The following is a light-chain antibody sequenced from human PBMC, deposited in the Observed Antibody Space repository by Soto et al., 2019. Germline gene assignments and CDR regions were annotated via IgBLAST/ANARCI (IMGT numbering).Light chain of an antibody. CDR1: QSVTNSY. J-gene: IGKJ1*01. CDR3: QQYNSYPWT. V-gene: IGKV3-20*01. Sequence: EIVLTQSPGTLSLSPGERATLSCRASQSVTNSYLAWYQQKPGQAPRLLIYAASSRATGIPDRFAGSVSGTDFPLTISSLEPDDFATYYCQQYNSYPWTFGQGTKVEIK. CDR2: AAS.